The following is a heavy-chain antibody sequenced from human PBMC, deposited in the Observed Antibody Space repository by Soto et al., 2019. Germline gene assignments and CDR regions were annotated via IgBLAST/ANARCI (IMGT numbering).Heavy chain of an antibody. CDR1: GGTFSSYA. V-gene: IGHV1-69*13. CDR3: AVGAAAGLLDY. J-gene: IGHJ4*02. D-gene: IGHD6-13*01. CDR2: IIPIFGTA. Sequence: ASVKVSCKASGGTFSSYAISWVRQAPGQGLEWMGGIIPIFGTANYAQKFQGRVTITADESTSTAYMELSSLRSEDTAVYYCAVGAAAGLLDYWGQGTLVTVSS.